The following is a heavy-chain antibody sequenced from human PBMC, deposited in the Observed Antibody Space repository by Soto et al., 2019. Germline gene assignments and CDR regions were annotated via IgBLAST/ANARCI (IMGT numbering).Heavy chain of an antibody. Sequence: AGGSLRLSCAASGFTFSGYEMNWVRQAPGKGLEWVSYISSSGSTIYYADSVKGRFTISRDNAKNSLYLQMNSLRAEDTAVYYCAARPGIAVATNFDYWGQGTLVTVSS. CDR1: GFTFSGYE. CDR3: AARPGIAVATNFDY. D-gene: IGHD6-19*01. CDR2: ISSSGSTI. V-gene: IGHV3-48*03. J-gene: IGHJ4*02.